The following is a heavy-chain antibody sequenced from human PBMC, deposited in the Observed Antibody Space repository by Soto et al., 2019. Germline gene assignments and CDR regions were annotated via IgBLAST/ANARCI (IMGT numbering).Heavy chain of an antibody. J-gene: IGHJ5*02. CDR3: ARGAAAGNRNWFDP. CDR2: IYYSGST. D-gene: IGHD6-13*01. Sequence: QVQLQESGPGLVKPSETLSLTCTVSGGSISSYYWSWIRQPPGKGLEWIGYIYYSGSTNYNPSLKSRVTISVDTSKNQFSLKLSSVTAADTAVYSCARGAAAGNRNWFDPWGQGTLVTVSS. CDR1: GGSISSYY. V-gene: IGHV4-59*01.